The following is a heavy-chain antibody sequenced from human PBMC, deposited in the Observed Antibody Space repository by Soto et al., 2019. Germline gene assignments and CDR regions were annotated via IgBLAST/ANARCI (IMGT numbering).Heavy chain of an antibody. CDR2: TYYRSKWYN. J-gene: IGHJ5*02. CDR3: ARDLTGEIAAADAYNWFDP. CDR1: GDRVSSNSAA. V-gene: IGHV6-1*01. Sequence: SQTLSLTCAISGDRVSSNSAAWNWIRQSPSRGLEWLGRTYYRSKWYNDYAVSVKSRITINPDTSKNQFSLQLNSVTPEDTAVYYCARDLTGEIAAADAYNWFDPWGQGTLVTVSS. D-gene: IGHD6-13*01.